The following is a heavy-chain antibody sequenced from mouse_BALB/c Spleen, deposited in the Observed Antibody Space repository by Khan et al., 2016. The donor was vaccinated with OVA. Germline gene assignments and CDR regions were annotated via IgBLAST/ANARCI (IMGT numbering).Heavy chain of an antibody. D-gene: IGHD1-1*01. V-gene: IGHV5-6*01. CDR3: TRLAYYYDSEGFAE. CDR1: GFTFSTYG. J-gene: IGHJ3*01. CDR2: VSTGGSYT. Sequence: EVQLLETGGDLLKPGGSLKLSCAASGFTFSTYGMSWVRQAPDKRLEWVATVSTGGSYTYYPDSVKGRFTISRDNAKNTLYLQMSGLRSEDTAMFYCTRLAYYYDSEGFAEWGQGTQVTVSA.